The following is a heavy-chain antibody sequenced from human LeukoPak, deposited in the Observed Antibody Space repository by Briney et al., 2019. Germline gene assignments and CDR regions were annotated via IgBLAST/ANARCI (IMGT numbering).Heavy chain of an antibody. V-gene: IGHV3-30-3*01. CDR2: ISYDGSNK. Sequence: PGRSLRLSCAASGFTFSNYAMLWVRQAPGKGLEWVAVISYDGSNKYYADSVKGRFTISRDNSKNTLYLQMNSLRAEDTAVYYCARDRFPYCSSTSCYFDQWGQGTLVTVSS. CDR1: GFTFSNYA. J-gene: IGHJ4*02. CDR3: ARDRFPYCSSTSCYFDQ. D-gene: IGHD2-2*01.